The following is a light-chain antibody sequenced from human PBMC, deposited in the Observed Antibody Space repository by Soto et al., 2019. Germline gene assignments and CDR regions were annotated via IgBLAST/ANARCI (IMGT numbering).Light chain of an antibody. CDR3: DSHAGSSAV. V-gene: IGLV2-8*01. CDR1: SSDVGAYNF. CDR2: EVN. Sequence: QSALTQPPSASGSPGQSVTISCAGTSSDVGAYNFVSWYQQHPGKAPKLVIYEVNKRPSGVPDRFSGSKSGNTASLTVSGLQAEDEADYYCDSHAGSSAVFGTGTKVIVL. J-gene: IGLJ1*01.